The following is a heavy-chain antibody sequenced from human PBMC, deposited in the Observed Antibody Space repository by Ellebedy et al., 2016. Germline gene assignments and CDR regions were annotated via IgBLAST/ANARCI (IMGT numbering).Heavy chain of an antibody. V-gene: IGHV3-7*04. Sequence: GGSLRLSXRGSGFTFSNFWMAWVRQAPGKGLEWVAHMSQDGSEKLYVDSVKGRFTISRDNAKNSLFLQMNSLRAEDTAVYYCATDTGNYWSSDYWGQGTLVTVSS. D-gene: IGHD1-26*01. J-gene: IGHJ4*02. CDR1: GFTFSNFW. CDR3: ATDTGNYWSSDY. CDR2: MSQDGSEK.